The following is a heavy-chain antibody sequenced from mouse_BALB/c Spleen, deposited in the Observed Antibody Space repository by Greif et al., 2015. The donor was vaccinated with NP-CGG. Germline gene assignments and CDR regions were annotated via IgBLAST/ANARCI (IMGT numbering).Heavy chain of an antibody. CDR2: INPSNGGT. D-gene: IGHD2-3*01. CDR3: TVIYDCYYFPV. CDR1: GYTFTSYY. J-gene: IGHJ3*01. Sequence: QVQLQQSGAELVKPGASVKLSCKASGYTFTSYYMYWVKQRPGQGLEWIGEINPSNGGTNFNEKFKSKATLTVDKSSSTAYMQLSSLTSEDSAVYYCTVIYDCYYFPVWGQGALVTVSA. V-gene: IGHV1S16*01.